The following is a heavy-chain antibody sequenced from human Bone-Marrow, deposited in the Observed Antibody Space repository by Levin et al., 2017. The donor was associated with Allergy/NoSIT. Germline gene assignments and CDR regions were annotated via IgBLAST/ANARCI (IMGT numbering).Heavy chain of an antibody. Sequence: GGSLRLSCAASGFTLSPYGMHWVRQAPGKGLEWVAVISSDGSNKYYADSVKGRFTISRDNSKNTLYLQMNSLTAEDTAVYYCGKSGDSSGWYEFDYWGQGTLVTVSS. D-gene: IGHD6-19*01. CDR3: GKSGDSSGWYEFDY. CDR2: ISSDGSNK. V-gene: IGHV3-30*18. CDR1: GFTLSPYG. J-gene: IGHJ4*02.